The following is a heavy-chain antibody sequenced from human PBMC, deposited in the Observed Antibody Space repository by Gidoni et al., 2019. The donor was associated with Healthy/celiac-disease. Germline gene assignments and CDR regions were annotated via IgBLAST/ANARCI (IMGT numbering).Heavy chain of an antibody. D-gene: IGHD3-3*01. CDR3: ARSGVYDFWSGYYRGDNWFDP. V-gene: IGHV4-34*01. CDR1: GGSFSGYY. Sequence: QVQLQQWGAGLLKPSETLSLTCAVYGGSFSGYYWSWIRQPPGKGLEWIGEINHSGSTNYNPSLKSRVTISVDTSKNQFSLKLSSVTAADTAVYYCARSGVYDFWSGYYRGDNWFDPWGQGTLVTVSS. CDR2: INHSGST. J-gene: IGHJ5*02.